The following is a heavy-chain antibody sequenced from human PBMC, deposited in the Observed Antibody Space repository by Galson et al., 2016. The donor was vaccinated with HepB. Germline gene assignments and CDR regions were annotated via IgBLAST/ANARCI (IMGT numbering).Heavy chain of an antibody. CDR2: IIPIFGPA. Sequence: SCKASGGTFSSYAISWVRQAPGQGLEWRGGIIPIFGPANYAQKFQGRVTITADESTSTAYMELISLRSEDTAMYYCARTDIVVVPAAVYYYYGMDVWGQGTTVTVSS. V-gene: IGHV1-69*01. J-gene: IGHJ6*02. D-gene: IGHD2-2*01. CDR1: GGTFSSYA. CDR3: ARTDIVVVPAAVYYYYGMDV.